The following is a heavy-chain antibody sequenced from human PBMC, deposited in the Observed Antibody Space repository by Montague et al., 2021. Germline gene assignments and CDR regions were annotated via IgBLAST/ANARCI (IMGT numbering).Heavy chain of an antibody. CDR3: AREGVGDLLFSFDS. Sequence: CAISGDSVSNNNAAWNWIRESPSRGLEWLGRTYYRSTWYTDYAVSVKGRIAINPDTSKNQFFLQLNSVTPEDTAVYYCAREGVGDLLFSFDSWGQGTLVTVSS. V-gene: IGHV6-1*01. CDR2: TYYRSTWYT. D-gene: IGHD3-10*01. J-gene: IGHJ4*02. CDR1: GDSVSNNNAA.